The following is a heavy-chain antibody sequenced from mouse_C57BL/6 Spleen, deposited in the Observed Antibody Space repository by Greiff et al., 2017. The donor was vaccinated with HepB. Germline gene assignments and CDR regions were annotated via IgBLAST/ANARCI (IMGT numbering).Heavy chain of an antibody. Sequence: QVQLQQPGAELVKPGASVKMSCKASGYTFTSYWITWVKQRPGQGLEWIGDIYPGSGSTNYNEKFKSKATLTVDTSSSTAYMQLSSLTSEDSAVYYCARSHYSNYGWFAYWGQGTLVTVSA. CDR3: ARSHYSNYGWFAY. V-gene: IGHV1-55*01. J-gene: IGHJ3*01. CDR1: GYTFTSYW. CDR2: IYPGSGST. D-gene: IGHD2-5*01.